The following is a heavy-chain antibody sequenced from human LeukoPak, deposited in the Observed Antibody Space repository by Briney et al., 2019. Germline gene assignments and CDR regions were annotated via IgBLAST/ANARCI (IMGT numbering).Heavy chain of an antibody. J-gene: IGHJ3*01. CDR3: AKRGIVVSMPPNGAFDF. CDR2: ISSSSSYI. V-gene: IGHV3-21*01. D-gene: IGHD3-22*01. CDR1: GFNFRNYA. Sequence: KSGGSLRLSCAASGFNFRNYAMAWVRQPPGKGLEWVSSISSSSSYIYYADSVKRRFTISIDNSKNTLYLQMNSLRAEATAPYYCAKRGIVVSMPPNGAFDFWGQGTMVTVSS.